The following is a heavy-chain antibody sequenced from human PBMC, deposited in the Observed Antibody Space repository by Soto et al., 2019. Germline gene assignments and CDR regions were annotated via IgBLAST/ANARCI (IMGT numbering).Heavy chain of an antibody. CDR1: GDTLTELS. CDR3: ATVNIVVVPAAILLHYGMDV. D-gene: IGHD2-2*01. V-gene: IGHV1-24*01. CDR2: FDPEDGET. J-gene: IGHJ6*02. Sequence: ASVKVSCKVSGDTLTELSMHWVRQAPGKGLEWMGGFDPEDGETIYAQKFQGRVTMTEDTSTDTAYMELSSLRSEDTAVYYCATVNIVVVPAAILLHYGMDVWGQGTTVTVSS.